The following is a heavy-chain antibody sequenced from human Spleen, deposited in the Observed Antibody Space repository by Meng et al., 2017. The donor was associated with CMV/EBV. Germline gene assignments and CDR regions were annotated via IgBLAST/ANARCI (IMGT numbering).Heavy chain of an antibody. D-gene: IGHD4-17*01. V-gene: IGHV1-18*01. J-gene: IGHJ4*02. CDR2: ISGYNGNT. Sequence: CKASGYTFTSYGISWVRQAPGQGLEWMGWISGYNGNTNYAQKLQGRVTMTTDTSTSTAYMELRSLRSDDTAVYYCARVANTDYFDYWGQGTLVTVSS. CDR3: ARVANTDYFDY. CDR1: GYTFTSYG.